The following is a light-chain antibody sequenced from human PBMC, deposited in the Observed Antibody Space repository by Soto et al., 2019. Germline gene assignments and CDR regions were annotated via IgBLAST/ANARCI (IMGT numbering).Light chain of an antibody. J-gene: IGKJ4*01. CDR1: QSVSSS. V-gene: IGKV3-11*01. CDR3: QQRNRWPLT. Sequence: EIVLTQSPATLSLSPGERATLSCRASQSVSSSLSWYQQKPGHAPRLLIFDAANRATGIPARFSGSGSGTDFTLTISSLEPEYFAVYYCQQRNRWPLTFVGGTRVEIK. CDR2: DAA.